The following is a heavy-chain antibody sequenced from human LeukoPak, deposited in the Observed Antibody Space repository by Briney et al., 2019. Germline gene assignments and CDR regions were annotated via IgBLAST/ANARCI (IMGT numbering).Heavy chain of an antibody. V-gene: IGHV5-51*01. J-gene: IGHJ2*01. D-gene: IGHD6-19*01. CDR1: GYSFSNYW. Sequence: GESLKISCMGSGYSFSNYWIGWVRQMPGKGLGWMGIIYPDESNIRYSPSFQGQVTISVDKSISTAYLQWSSLKASDTAMYYCARRGIAVAGPLWYFDLWGRGTLVTVSS. CDR3: ARRGIAVAGPLWYFDL. CDR2: IYPDESNI.